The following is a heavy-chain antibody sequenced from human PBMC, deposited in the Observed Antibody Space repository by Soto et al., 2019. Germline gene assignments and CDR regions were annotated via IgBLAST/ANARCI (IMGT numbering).Heavy chain of an antibody. J-gene: IGHJ6*02. CDR2: ISSSSSTI. V-gene: IGHV3-48*02. CDR3: ARDNPRSSGWDV. CDR1: GLTLSSYS. Sequence: EVPLVESGGGLVQPGGSLRLSCEASGLTLSSYSMNWARQAPGQGLEWVSYISSSSSTIYYADSVKGRFTISRDNAKNSLYLQMNSLRDEDTAVYYCARDNPRSSGWDVWGQGTTVTVSS.